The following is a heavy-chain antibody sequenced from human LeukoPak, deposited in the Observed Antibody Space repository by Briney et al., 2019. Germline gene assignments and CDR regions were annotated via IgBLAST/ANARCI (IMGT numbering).Heavy chain of an antibody. D-gene: IGHD6-19*01. Sequence: RRSGPALVKPTQTLTLTCTFSGFSLSTNGMCVSGIRQPPGKALEWLARIDGEDDKYYSTALKTRLTISKDTSKNQVVLTMTNMDPVDTATYYCARSLRSGWYYFDYWGQGTLVIVSS. CDR1: GFSLSTNGMC. CDR3: ARSLRSGWYYFDY. CDR2: IDGEDDK. V-gene: IGHV2-70*11. J-gene: IGHJ4*02.